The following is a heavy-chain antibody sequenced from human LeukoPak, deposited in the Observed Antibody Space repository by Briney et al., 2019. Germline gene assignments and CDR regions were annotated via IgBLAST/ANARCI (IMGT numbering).Heavy chain of an antibody. CDR3: AKKKYPRGPYCGGDCYSDPFDY. CDR1: GFTFSSYA. V-gene: IGHV3-23*01. Sequence: GGSLRLSCAASGFTFSSYAMSWVRQAPGKGLEWVSAISGSGGSTYYADSVKGRFTISRDNSKNTLYLQMNSLRAEDTAVYYCAKKKYPRGPYCGGDCYSDPFDYWGQGTLVTVSS. J-gene: IGHJ4*02. CDR2: ISGSGGST. D-gene: IGHD2-21*02.